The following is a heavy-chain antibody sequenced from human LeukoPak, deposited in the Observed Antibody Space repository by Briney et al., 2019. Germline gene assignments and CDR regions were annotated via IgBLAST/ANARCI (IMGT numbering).Heavy chain of an antibody. D-gene: IGHD5-12*01. CDR3: ARLGTIVANY. V-gene: IGHV4-34*01. CDR1: GGSFSGYY. Sequence: KTSETLSLTCAVYGGSFSGYYWSWIRQPPGKGLEWIGEINHSGSTYYNPSLKSRVTISVDTSKNQFSLKLTSVTAADTAVYYCARLGTIVANYWGQGTLVTVSS. J-gene: IGHJ4*02. CDR2: INHSGST.